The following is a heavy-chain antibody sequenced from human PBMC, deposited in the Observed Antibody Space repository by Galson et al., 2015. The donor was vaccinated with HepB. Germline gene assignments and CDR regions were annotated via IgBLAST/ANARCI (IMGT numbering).Heavy chain of an antibody. D-gene: IGHD2-2*02. CDR2: IIPIFGTA. Sequence: SVKVSCKASGGTFSSYAISWVRQAPGQGLEWMGGIIPIFGTANYAQKFQGRVTITADESTSTAYMELSSLRSEDTAVYYCARDRVVPAAIASWFDPWGQGTLVTVSS. CDR3: ARDRVVPAAIASWFDP. V-gene: IGHV1-69*13. CDR1: GGTFSSYA. J-gene: IGHJ5*02.